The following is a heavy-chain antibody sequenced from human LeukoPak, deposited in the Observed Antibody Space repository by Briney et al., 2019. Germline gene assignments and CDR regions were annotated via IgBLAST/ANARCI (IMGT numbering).Heavy chain of an antibody. D-gene: IGHD3-9*01. Sequence: SETLSLTCTVSGGSISSSSYYWGWIRQPPGKGLEWIGEINHSGSTNYNPSLKSRVTISVDTSKNQFSLKLSSVTAADTAVYYCARSPLTGYSVYFDYWGQGTLVTVSS. J-gene: IGHJ4*02. V-gene: IGHV4-39*07. CDR1: GGSISSSSYY. CDR2: INHSGST. CDR3: ARSPLTGYSVYFDY.